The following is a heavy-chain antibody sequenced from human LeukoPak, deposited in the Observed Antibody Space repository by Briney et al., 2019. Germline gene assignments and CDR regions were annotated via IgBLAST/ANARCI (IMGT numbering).Heavy chain of an antibody. CDR1: GGSISSYY. V-gene: IGHV4-59*01. CDR3: ARVLVGASPRNYYFDY. CDR2: IYYSGST. Sequence: SETLSLTCTVSGGSISSYYWSWIRQPPGKGLEWIGYIYYSGSTNYNPSLKSRVTISVDTSKNQFSLKLSSVTAADTAVYYCARVLVGASPRNYYFDYWGQGTLVTVSS. J-gene: IGHJ4*02. D-gene: IGHD1-26*01.